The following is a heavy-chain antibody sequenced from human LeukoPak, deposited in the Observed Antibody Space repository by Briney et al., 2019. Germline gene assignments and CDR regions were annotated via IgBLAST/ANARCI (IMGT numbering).Heavy chain of an antibody. V-gene: IGHV3-30*18. CDR1: GFTFSSYG. J-gene: IGHJ4*02. CDR2: ISYDGSNK. Sequence: PGGSLRLSCAASGFTFSSYGMPWVRQAPGKGLEWVAVISYDGSNKYYADSVKGRFTISRDNSKNTLYLQMNSLRAEDTAVYYCAKVARGCGGSCQDETDYWGQGTLVTVSS. CDR3: AKVARGCGGSCQDETDY. D-gene: IGHD2-15*01.